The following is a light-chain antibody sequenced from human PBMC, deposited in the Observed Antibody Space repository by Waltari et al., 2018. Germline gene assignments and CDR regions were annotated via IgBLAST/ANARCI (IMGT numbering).Light chain of an antibody. Sequence: DIVMTQSPDSLAVSLGERATINCKSSQSVFYSSNNKNYLAWYQQKPGQPPKLLFYWASTRESGVPDRFSGSGSGTDFTLAIDSLQAEDVAVYYCQQYYTILPTFDPGTKVDIK. CDR1: QSVFYSSNNKNY. V-gene: IGKV4-1*01. CDR2: WAS. J-gene: IGKJ3*01. CDR3: QQYYTILPT.